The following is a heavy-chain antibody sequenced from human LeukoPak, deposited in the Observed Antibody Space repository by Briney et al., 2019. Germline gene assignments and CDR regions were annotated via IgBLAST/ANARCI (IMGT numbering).Heavy chain of an antibody. CDR1: GYTFTSYG. D-gene: IGHD4-11*01. CDR3: ARADYSNYVVDS. CDR2: ISAYNGNT. J-gene: IGHJ4*02. Sequence: ASVKVSCKASGYTFTSYGISWVRQAPGQGLEWMGGISAYNGNTNYAQKLQGRVTMTTDTSTSTAYMELRRLRSDDTAVYYCARADYSNYVVDSWGQGTLVTVSS. V-gene: IGHV1-18*01.